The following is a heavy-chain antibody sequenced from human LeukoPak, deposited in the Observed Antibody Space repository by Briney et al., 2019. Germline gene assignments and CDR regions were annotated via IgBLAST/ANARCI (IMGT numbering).Heavy chain of an antibody. J-gene: IGHJ6*03. D-gene: IGHD3-3*01. CDR3: AAGGGWDPSFGVVTHIDA. CDR1: GFTFSGYW. V-gene: IGHV3-74*01. CDR2: IDNDGHGI. Sequence: GGSLRLSCVTSGFTFSGYWVHWVRQGPEKGLELVSRIDNDGHGIIYADSVKGRFTTSRDNVKNTLYLQMNRLRVEDTAVYYCAAGGGWDPSFGVVTHIDAWGKGTTVVVS.